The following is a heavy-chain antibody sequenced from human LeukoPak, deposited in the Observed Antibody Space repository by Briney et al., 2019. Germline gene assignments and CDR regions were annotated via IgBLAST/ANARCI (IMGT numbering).Heavy chain of an antibody. Sequence: GGSLRLSCAASGFTFSSYGMHWVRQAPGQGLEWVAFIRYDGSNKYYADSVKGRFTISRDNSKNTLYLQMNSLRAEDTAVYYCAKVPPPTHIAAAGTFDYWGQGTLVTVSS. J-gene: IGHJ4*02. D-gene: IGHD6-13*01. V-gene: IGHV3-30*02. CDR3: AKVPPPTHIAAAGTFDY. CDR1: GFTFSSYG. CDR2: IRYDGSNK.